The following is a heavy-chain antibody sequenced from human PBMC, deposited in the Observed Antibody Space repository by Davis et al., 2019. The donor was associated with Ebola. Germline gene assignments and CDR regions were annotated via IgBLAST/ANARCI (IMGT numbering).Heavy chain of an antibody. D-gene: IGHD3-16*02. CDR3: ARVSDYVWGSYRYFDY. J-gene: IGHJ4*02. CDR1: GYTFTSCA. Sequence: VKVSCKASGYTFTSCAMHWVRQAPGQRLEWMGWINAGNGNTKYSQKFQGRVTITRDTSASTAYMELSSLRSEDTAVYYCARVSDYVWGSYRYFDYWGQGTLVTVSS. V-gene: IGHV1-3*01. CDR2: INAGNGNT.